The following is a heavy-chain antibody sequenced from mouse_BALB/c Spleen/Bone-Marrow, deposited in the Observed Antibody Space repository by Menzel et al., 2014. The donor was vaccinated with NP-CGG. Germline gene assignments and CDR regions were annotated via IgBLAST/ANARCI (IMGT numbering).Heavy chain of an antibody. CDR3: VTSTYFDV. D-gene: IGHD6-1*01. Sequence: EVKLMESGGGLVQPKGSLKLSCAASEFTFNTYAMNWVRKAPGKGLEWVARIRSKSNNYATYYADSVKDRFTISRDDSQSLLYLQMNNLKTEDTAMYYCVTSTYFDVWGAGTTVTVSS. CDR1: EFTFNTYA. CDR2: IRSKSNNYAT. V-gene: IGHV10-1*02. J-gene: IGHJ1*01.